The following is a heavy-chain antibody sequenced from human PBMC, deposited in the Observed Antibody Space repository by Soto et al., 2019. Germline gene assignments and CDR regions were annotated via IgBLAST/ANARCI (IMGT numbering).Heavy chain of an antibody. CDR1: GFTFSSYW. Sequence: GGSLRLSCAASGFTFSSYWMSWVRQAPGKGLEWVANITQDGSEKYYVDSVKGRFTISRDNAKNSLYLQMNSLRAEDTAVYYCARGPHYSSSSYFDYWGQGTLVTVSS. D-gene: IGHD6-6*01. J-gene: IGHJ4*02. CDR2: ITQDGSEK. CDR3: ARGPHYSSSSYFDY. V-gene: IGHV3-7*01.